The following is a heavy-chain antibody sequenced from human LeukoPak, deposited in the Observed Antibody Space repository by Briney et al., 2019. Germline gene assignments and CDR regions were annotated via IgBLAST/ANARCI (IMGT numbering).Heavy chain of an antibody. D-gene: IGHD3-22*01. Sequence: PGGSLRLSCAASGFTFDDYTMHWVRQAPGKGLEWVSLISWDGGSTYYADSVKGRFTISRDNSKNSLYLQMNSLRTEDTALYYCAKDTHDSSAYYFDYWGQGTLVTVSS. CDR2: ISWDGGST. V-gene: IGHV3-43*01. J-gene: IGHJ4*02. CDR3: AKDTHDSSAYYFDY. CDR1: GFTFDDYT.